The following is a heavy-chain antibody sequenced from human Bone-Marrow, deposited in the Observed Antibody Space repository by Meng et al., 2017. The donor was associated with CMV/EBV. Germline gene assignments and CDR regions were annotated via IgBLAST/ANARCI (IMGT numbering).Heavy chain of an antibody. J-gene: IGHJ3*02. CDR1: GGSFSGYY. D-gene: IGHD2-2*01. Sequence: SETLSLTCAVYGGSFSGYYWSWIRQPPGKGLEWIGEINHSGSTNYNPSLKSRVTISVDTSKNQFSLKLSSVTAADTAVYYCARYCSSTSCSDAFDIWGQGTMVTVS. CDR2: INHSGST. CDR3: ARYCSSTSCSDAFDI. V-gene: IGHV4-34*01.